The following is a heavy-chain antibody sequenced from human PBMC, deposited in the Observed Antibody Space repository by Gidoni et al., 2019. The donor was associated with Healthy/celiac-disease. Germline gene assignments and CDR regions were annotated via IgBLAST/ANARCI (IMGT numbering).Heavy chain of an antibody. Sequence: QVTLKESGPVLVKPTETLTLTCTVSGFSLSNARMGVSWIRQPPGKALEWLAHIFSNDEKSYSTSLKSRLTISKDTSKSQVVLTMTNMDPVDTATYYCARIGDYYDSSGYYYSFPFDYWGQGTLVTVSS. J-gene: IGHJ4*02. CDR2: IFSNDEK. D-gene: IGHD3-22*01. CDR3: ARIGDYYDSSGYYYSFPFDY. CDR1: GFSLSNARMG. V-gene: IGHV2-26*01.